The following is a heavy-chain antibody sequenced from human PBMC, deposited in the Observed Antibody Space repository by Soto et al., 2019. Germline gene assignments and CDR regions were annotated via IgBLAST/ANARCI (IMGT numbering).Heavy chain of an antibody. V-gene: IGHV4-38-2*01. D-gene: IGHD1-7*01. Sequence: ETLSLTCAVSGYSISSGYYWGWIRQPPGKGLEWIGSIYHSGSTYYNPSLKSRVTISVDTSKNQFSLKLSSVTAADTAVYYCAGGDNWNSHYYYYGMDVWGQGTTVTVSS. CDR2: IYHSGST. CDR1: GYSISSGYY. J-gene: IGHJ6*02. CDR3: AGGDNWNSHYYYYGMDV.